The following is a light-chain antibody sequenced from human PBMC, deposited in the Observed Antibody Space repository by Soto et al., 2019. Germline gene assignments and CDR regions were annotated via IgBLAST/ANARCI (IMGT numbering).Light chain of an antibody. J-gene: IGLJ2*01. CDR1: NSNIGRNA. V-gene: IGLV1-44*01. CDR3: GAWDDSLNGPV. CDR2: SSN. Sequence: QSVLTQPPSASGTPGQRVTISCSGSNSNIGRNAVNWYQQLPGTAPKLLIYSSNQRPSGVPDRFSGSESGTSASLAISGLQSADEADYYCGAWDDSLNGPVFGGGTKLTVL.